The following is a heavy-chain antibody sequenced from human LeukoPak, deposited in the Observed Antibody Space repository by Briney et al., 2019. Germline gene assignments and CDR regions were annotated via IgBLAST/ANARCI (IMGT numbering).Heavy chain of an antibody. Sequence: GGSLRLSCAASEFTFSSYWMSWVRQAPGKGLEWVANMKQDGSEKYYVDSVKGRFTISRDNAKNSLFLQMNSLRAEDTAVYYCARVRGYCSSISCFDGFDPWGQGTLVTVSS. CDR1: EFTFSSYW. CDR3: ARVRGYCSSISCFDGFDP. V-gene: IGHV3-7*03. CDR2: MKQDGSEK. J-gene: IGHJ5*02. D-gene: IGHD2-2*01.